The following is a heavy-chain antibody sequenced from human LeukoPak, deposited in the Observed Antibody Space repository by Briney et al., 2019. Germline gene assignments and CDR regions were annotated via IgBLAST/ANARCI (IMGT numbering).Heavy chain of an antibody. CDR2: IKQDGSER. Sequence: GGSLRLSCAASGFTFSGFSMSWVRQSQTKGLEWVANIKQDGSERYYVDSVKGRFTISRDNAKNSLSLQMNNLRVEDTAVYYCARAGSHWHYVYWGQGTVVTVSS. V-gene: IGHV3-7*01. D-gene: IGHD3-10*01. CDR3: ARAGSHWHYVY. J-gene: IGHJ4*02. CDR1: GFTFSGFS.